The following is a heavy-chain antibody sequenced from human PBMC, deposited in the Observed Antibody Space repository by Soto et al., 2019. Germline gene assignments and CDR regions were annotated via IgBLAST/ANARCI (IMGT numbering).Heavy chain of an antibody. J-gene: IGHJ6*02. V-gene: IGHV3-33*01. CDR3: ARDLSVVVPADNYYYYYGMDV. CDR2: IWYDGSNK. Sequence: GGSLRLSCAASGFTFSSYGMYWVRQAPGKGLEWVAVIWYDGSNKYYADSVKGRFTISRDNSKNTLYLQMNSLRAEDTAVYYCARDLSVVVPADNYYYYYGMDVWGQGTTVTVSS. D-gene: IGHD2-2*01. CDR1: GFTFSSYG.